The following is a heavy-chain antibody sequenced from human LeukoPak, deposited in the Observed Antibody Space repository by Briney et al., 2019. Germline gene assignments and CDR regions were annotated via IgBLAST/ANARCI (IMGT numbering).Heavy chain of an antibody. CDR2: IYYTGST. CDR3: AREWTTWGAFDI. V-gene: IGHV4-59*12. CDR1: GGSISSYY. D-gene: IGHD2/OR15-2a*01. Sequence: PSETLSLTCTVSGGSISSYYWSWIRQPPGKGLEWIGSIYYTGSTFYNPSLKSRVTISVDTSKNQFSMKLSSVTAADAAVYFCAREWTTWGAFDIWGQGTMVTVSS. J-gene: IGHJ3*02.